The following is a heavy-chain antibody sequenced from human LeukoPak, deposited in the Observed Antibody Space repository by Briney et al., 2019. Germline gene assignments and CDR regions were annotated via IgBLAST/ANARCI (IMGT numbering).Heavy chain of an antibody. CDR1: GYTFANYD. Sequence: ASVKVSCKASGYTFANYDITWVRQAPGQGLEWMGWMNPNSGDTGYAQKFKGRVSMTRDTSITTVYMELSSLRSEDTAVYYCARGFSAYDGTDYAFSYYWGQGTLVTVSS. D-gene: IGHD3-22*01. CDR3: ARGFSAYDGTDYAFSYY. CDR2: MNPNSGDT. V-gene: IGHV1-8*01. J-gene: IGHJ4*02.